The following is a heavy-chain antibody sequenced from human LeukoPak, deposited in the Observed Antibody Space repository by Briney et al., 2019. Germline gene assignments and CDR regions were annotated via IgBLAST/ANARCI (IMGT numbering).Heavy chain of an antibody. CDR2: INHSEST. J-gene: IGHJ4*02. Sequence: SETLSLTCAVYGGSFSGYYWSWIRQPPGKGLEWIGEINHSESTNYNPSLKSRVTISVDTSKNQFSLKLSSVTAADTAVYYCARMERVPPWSVVVKPFDYWGQGTLVTVSS. D-gene: IGHD3-22*01. CDR3: ARMERVPPWSVVVKPFDY. V-gene: IGHV4-34*01. CDR1: GGSFSGYY.